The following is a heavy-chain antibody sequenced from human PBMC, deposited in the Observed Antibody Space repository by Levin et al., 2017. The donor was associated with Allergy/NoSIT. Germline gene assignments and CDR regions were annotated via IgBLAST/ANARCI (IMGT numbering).Heavy chain of an antibody. D-gene: IGHD2-15*01. CDR2: ISGSGGST. CDR3: AKSDPDLGYCSGGSCYSPTDY. CDR1: GFTFSSYA. V-gene: IGHV3-23*01. J-gene: IGHJ4*02. Sequence: SCAASGFTFSSYAMSWVRQAPGKGLEWVSAISGSGGSTYYADSVKGRFTISRDNSKNTLYLQMNSLRAEDTAVYYCAKSDPDLGYCSGGSCYSPTDYWGQGTLVTVSS.